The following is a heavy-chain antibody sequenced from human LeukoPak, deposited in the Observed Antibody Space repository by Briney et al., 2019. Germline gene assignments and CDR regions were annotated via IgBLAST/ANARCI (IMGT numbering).Heavy chain of an antibody. CDR3: AKHDTVFGAAHFYMDV. D-gene: IGHD3-3*01. V-gene: IGHV4-4*09. J-gene: IGHJ6*03. Sequence: PSETLSLTCAVSGGSINTYYWSWIRKPPGKGLEWVGYIYSTGNTNYNPSLKGRVTISLDTSKNQFSLNLSSVTAADTAVYYCAKHDTVFGAAHFYMDVWGKGTTVTVSS. CDR1: GGSINTYY. CDR2: IYSTGNT.